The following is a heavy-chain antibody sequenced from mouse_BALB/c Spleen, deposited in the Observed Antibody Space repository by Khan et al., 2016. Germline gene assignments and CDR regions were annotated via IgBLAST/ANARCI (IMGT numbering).Heavy chain of an antibody. CDR2: INSNGDST. CDR3: SGDGYDGVGCYAMDY. J-gene: IGHJ4*01. D-gene: IGHD2-2*01. V-gene: IGHV5-6-3*01. CDR1: GFTFSSYG. Sequence: EVELVESGGGLVQPGGSLKLSCAASGFTFSSYGMSWVRQTPDKRLELVANINSNGDSTYYPDSVKGRFTISRDNAKNTLYLQMSSLKSEDTAMXYCSGDGYDGVGCYAMDYWGQGTSATVSS.